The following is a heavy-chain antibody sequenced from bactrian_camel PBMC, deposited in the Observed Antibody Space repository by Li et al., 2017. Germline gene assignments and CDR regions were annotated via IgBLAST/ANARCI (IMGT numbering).Heavy chain of an antibody. J-gene: IGHJ7*01. V-gene: IGHV3-3*01. CDR1: GASYNSNC. CDR2: LWTGGTSR. Sequence: HVQLVESGGGSVHAGGSLRLSCAYSGASYNSNCVGWFRQAPGKEREGIAALWTGGTSRYYATSVKGRFTISHDKAANTLYLRMNSLKPEDTATYNCAADRRPAYDCFSGRLSTYDMDYWGKGTQVTVS. D-gene: IGHD4*01.